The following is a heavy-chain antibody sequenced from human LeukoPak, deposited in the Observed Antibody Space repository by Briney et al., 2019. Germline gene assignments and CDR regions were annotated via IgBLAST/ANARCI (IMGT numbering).Heavy chain of an antibody. CDR3: ARSPRRIVVVTANYYFDY. Sequence: ASVKVSCKTSGYTFTNYDINWVRQATGQGLEWMGWMNPHSGNTGYAQKFQGRVTNTRNTSITTAYMELSSLRSEDTAVYYCARSPRRIVVVTANYYFDYWGQGTLVTVSS. V-gene: IGHV1-8*03. D-gene: IGHD2-21*02. J-gene: IGHJ4*02. CDR1: GYTFTNYD. CDR2: MNPHSGNT.